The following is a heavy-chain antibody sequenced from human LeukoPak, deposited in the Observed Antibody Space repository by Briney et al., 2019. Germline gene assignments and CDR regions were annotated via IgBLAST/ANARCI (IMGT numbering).Heavy chain of an antibody. Sequence: PSETLSLTCTVSGGSISSSSYYWGWIRQPPGKGLEWIGSIYYSGSTYYNPSLKSRVTISVDTSKNQFSLKLSSVTAADTAVYYCAITTLRFLYYWGQGTLVTVSS. CDR2: IYYSGST. J-gene: IGHJ4*02. D-gene: IGHD3-3*01. CDR3: AITTLRFLYY. CDR1: GGSISSSSYY. V-gene: IGHV4-39*01.